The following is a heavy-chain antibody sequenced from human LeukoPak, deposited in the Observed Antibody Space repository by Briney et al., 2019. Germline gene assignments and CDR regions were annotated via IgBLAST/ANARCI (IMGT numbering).Heavy chain of an antibody. Sequence: PSETLSLTCAIYGGSFSGYYWSWIRQPPGKGLEWIGEINHGGSTNYNPSLKSRVTISVDTSKNQFSLKLSSVTAADTAVYYCARGHCSGGSCYSYYYYGMDVWGQGTTVTVSS. CDR2: INHGGST. J-gene: IGHJ6*02. D-gene: IGHD2-15*01. CDR3: ARGHCSGGSCYSYYYYGMDV. V-gene: IGHV4-34*01. CDR1: GGSFSGYY.